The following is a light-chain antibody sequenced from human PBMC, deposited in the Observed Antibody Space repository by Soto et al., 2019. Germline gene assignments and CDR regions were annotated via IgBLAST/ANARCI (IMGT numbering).Light chain of an antibody. Sequence: VLTQSPGTLSLSPGERATLSCRASQSISSKSLAWYQQKLGHAPRLLIYGASSRATVIPDRCSGSRSGTDFTIQVSSLEHEHFAVFYCQQYGSSPSPFGQGTNLEVK. V-gene: IGKV3-20*01. CDR3: QQYGSSPSP. J-gene: IGKJ2*01. CDR2: GAS. CDR1: QSISSKS.